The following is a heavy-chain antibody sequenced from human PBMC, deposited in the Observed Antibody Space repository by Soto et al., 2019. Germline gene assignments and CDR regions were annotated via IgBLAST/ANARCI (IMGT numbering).Heavy chain of an antibody. CDR1: GFTFSSYW. CDR2: IKQDGSEK. CDR3: VGSIGAFWFDP. J-gene: IGHJ5*02. D-gene: IGHD5-12*01. V-gene: IGHV3-7*01. Sequence: GGSLRLSCAASGFTFSSYWMSWVRQAPGKGLEWVANIKQDGSEKYYVDSVKGRFTISRDNAKNSLYLQMNSLRAEDTAVYYCVGSIGAFWFDPWGQGTLVTVSS.